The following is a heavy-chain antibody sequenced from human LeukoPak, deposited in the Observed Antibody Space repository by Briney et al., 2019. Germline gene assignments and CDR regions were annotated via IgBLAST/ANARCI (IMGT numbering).Heavy chain of an antibody. CDR3: ARVPSYYYDSSGYVY. D-gene: IGHD3-22*01. V-gene: IGHV3-21*01. Sequence: GGSLRLSCAASGFTFSSYSMNWVRQAPGKGLEWVSSISSSSSYIYYADSVKGRFTISRDNAKNSLYLQMNSLRAEDTAVYYCARVPSYYYDSSGYVYWGQGTLVTVSS. CDR2: ISSSSSYI. CDR1: GFTFSSYS. J-gene: IGHJ4*02.